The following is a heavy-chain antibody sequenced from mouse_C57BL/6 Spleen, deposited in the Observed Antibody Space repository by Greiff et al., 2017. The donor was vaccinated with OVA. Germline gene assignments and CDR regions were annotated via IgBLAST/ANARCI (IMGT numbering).Heavy chain of an antibody. D-gene: IGHD1-1*01. Sequence: VQLQQSGAELVKPGASVKLSCKASGYTFTEYTIHWVKQRSGQGLEWIGWFYPGSGSIKYNEKFKDKATLTADKSSSTVYMELSRLTSEDSAVYFCARHESPSYYYGSSPFAYWGQGTLVTVSA. CDR1: GYTFTEYT. J-gene: IGHJ3*01. CDR2: FYPGSGSI. CDR3: ARHESPSYYYGSSPFAY. V-gene: IGHV1-62-2*01.